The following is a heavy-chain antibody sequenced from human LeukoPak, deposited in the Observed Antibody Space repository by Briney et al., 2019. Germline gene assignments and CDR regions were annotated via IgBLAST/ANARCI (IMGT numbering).Heavy chain of an antibody. D-gene: IGHD1-7*01. V-gene: IGHV3-21*01. Sequence: GGSLRLSCAASGFTFSSYSMNWVRQAPGKGLEWVSSISSSSSYIYYADSVKGRFTISRDNAKNSLYLQMNSLRAEDTAVYYCARAGITGTTTPKWFDPWGQGTLVTVSS. CDR3: ARAGITGTTTPKWFDP. CDR1: GFTFSSYS. CDR2: ISSSSSYI. J-gene: IGHJ5*02.